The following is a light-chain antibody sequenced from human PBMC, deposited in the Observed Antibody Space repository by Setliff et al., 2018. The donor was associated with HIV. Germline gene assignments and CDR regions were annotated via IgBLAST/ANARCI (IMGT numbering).Light chain of an antibody. Sequence: QAVVTQEPSLTVSPGGTVTLTCGSSTGAVTSGHYPYWFQQKPGQAPRALIYDTTTKHSWTPARFSGSLLGGKAALTLSGAQPEDEAVYYCLLSYDTAPDVFGPGTKATVL. J-gene: IGLJ1*01. CDR2: DTT. V-gene: IGLV7-46*01. CDR1: TGAVTSGHY. CDR3: LLSYDTAPDV.